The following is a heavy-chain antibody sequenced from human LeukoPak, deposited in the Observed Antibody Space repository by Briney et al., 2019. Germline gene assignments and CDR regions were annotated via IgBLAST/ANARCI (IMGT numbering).Heavy chain of an antibody. CDR3: VRRTTGEYYFDY. CDR2: IYPGDSDT. CDR1: GYSFNNYW. J-gene: IGHJ4*02. D-gene: IGHD7-27*01. Sequence: GESLKISCKGFGYSFNNYWIGWVRQMPGKGLEWMGIIYPGDSDTRYSPSFQGQVTISADKSISTAYLQWSSLKASDTAMYYCVRRTTGEYYFDYWGQGTLVTVSS. V-gene: IGHV5-51*01.